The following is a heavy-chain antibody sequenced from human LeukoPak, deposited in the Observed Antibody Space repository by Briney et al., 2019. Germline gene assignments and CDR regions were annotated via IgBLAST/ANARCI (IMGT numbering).Heavy chain of an antibody. CDR3: AVGPKQQLVLSY. V-gene: IGHV3-30*02. CDR1: GFTFSSCG. J-gene: IGHJ4*02. Sequence: PGGSLRLSCAASGFTFSSCGMHWVRQAPGKGLEWVAFIRYDGSNKYYADSVKGRFTISRDNSKNTLYLQMNSLRAEDTAVYYCAVGPKQQLVLSYWGQGTLVTVSS. CDR2: IRYDGSNK. D-gene: IGHD6-13*01.